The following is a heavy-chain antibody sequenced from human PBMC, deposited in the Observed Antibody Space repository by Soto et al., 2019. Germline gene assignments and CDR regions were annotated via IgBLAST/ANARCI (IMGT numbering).Heavy chain of an antibody. D-gene: IGHD6-6*01. CDR2: IIPIFGTA. J-gene: IGHJ3*02. CDR3: ATKTNPRSIAHYDAFDI. V-gene: IGHV1-69*13. Sequence: SVKVSCKASGGTFSSYAISWVRQAPGQGLEWMGGIIPIFGTANYAQKFQGRVTITADESTSTAYMELSSLRSEDTAVYYCATKTNPRSIAHYDAFDIWGQGTLVTASS. CDR1: GGTFSSYA.